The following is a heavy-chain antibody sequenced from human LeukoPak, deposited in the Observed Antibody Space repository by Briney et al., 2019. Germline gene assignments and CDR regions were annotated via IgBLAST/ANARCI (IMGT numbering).Heavy chain of an antibody. V-gene: IGHV4-59*08. CDR2: IYNSEST. D-gene: IGHD6-13*01. CDR3: ARRRRIAGVGTDALDI. Sequence: SETLSLTCTVSGGSISSYYWTWIRQPPGKGLEWIGYIYNSESTNYNPSLKSRVTISVDTSKNQFSLKLTSVTAADTAMYYCARRRRIAGVGTDALDIWGQGTMVTVSS. CDR1: GGSISSYY. J-gene: IGHJ3*02.